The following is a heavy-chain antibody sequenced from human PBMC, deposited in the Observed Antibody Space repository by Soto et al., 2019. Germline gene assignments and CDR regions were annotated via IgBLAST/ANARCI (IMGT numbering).Heavy chain of an antibody. CDR2: IYHSGST. J-gene: IGHJ3*02. CDR3: ARRRITMIVVVFDAFDS. CDR1: GGSISSSYW. V-gene: IGHV4-4*02. D-gene: IGHD3-22*01. Sequence: QVQLQESGPGLVKPSGTLSLTCAVSGGSISSSYWWSWVRQPPGKGLEWIGEIYHSGSTNYNPSLKSRVTLSVDKSKNQFSLKLSSVTAADTAVYYCARRRITMIVVVFDAFDSWGQGTMVTVSS.